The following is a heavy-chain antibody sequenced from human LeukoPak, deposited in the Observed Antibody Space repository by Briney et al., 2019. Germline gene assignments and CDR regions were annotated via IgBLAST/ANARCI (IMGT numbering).Heavy chain of an antibody. CDR2: ISPYNGHP. CDR3: AKTRDTVLNEY. V-gene: IGHV1-18*01. CDR1: GYIFTNYG. Sequence: ASVKVSCKASGYIFTNYGISWVRQAPGQGLEWMGWISPYNGHPNFAPNLQDRLTMTTDTSTSTAYMELRSLRSDDTAVYYCAKTRDTVLNEYWGQGTLVTVSS. J-gene: IGHJ4*02.